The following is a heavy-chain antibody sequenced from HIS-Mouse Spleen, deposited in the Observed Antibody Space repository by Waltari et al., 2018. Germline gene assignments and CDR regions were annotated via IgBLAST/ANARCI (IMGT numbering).Heavy chain of an antibody. CDR3: AREIPYSSSWYDWYFDL. Sequence: QLQLQESGPGLVKPSETLSLTCTVSGGSISSSSYYWGWIRQPPGKGLGWMGSIYYSGRTSYNPSLKSRVTISVDTSKNQFSLKLSSVTAADTAVYYCAREIPYSSSWYDWYFDLWGRGTLVTVSS. V-gene: IGHV4-39*07. J-gene: IGHJ2*01. CDR1: GGSISSSSYY. D-gene: IGHD6-13*01. CDR2: IYYSGRT.